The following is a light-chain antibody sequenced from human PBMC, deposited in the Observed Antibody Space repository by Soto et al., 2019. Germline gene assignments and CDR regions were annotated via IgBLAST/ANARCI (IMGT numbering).Light chain of an antibody. CDR1: SSDVGAYNY. J-gene: IGLJ1*01. Sequence: SVLTQPASVSGSPGQSITISCIGTSSDVGAYNYVSWYQQLPGKAPKLMIYEVSNRPSGISNRFSGSKSGNTASLTISGLQTEDEADYYCNSRASGTTYVFGTGTKVTVL. CDR2: EVS. V-gene: IGLV2-14*01. CDR3: NSRASGTTYV.